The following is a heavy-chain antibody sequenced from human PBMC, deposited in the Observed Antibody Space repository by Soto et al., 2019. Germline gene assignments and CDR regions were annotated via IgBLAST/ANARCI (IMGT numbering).Heavy chain of an antibody. CDR2: ISYDGSNK. Sequence: QVQLVESGGGVVQPGRSLRLSCAASGFTFSSYGMHWVRQAPGKGLEWVAFISYDGSNKYYADSVKGRFTISRDNSKNTLYLQMNSLRAEDTAVYYCAKDRGKIYFDYWGQGTLVTVSS. CDR1: GFTFSSYG. V-gene: IGHV3-30*18. J-gene: IGHJ4*02. CDR3: AKDRGKIYFDY.